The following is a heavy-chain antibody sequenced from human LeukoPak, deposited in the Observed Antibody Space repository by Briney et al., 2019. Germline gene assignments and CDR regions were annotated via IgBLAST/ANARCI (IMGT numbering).Heavy chain of an antibody. CDR3: ARSSSWYRFFTDY. CDR2: ISSSGSTI. V-gene: IGHV3-48*03. Sequence: GGSLRLSCAASGFTFSSYEMNWVRQAPGKGLEGVSYISSSGSTIYYADSVKGRFTISRDNAKNSLYLQMNSLRAEDTAVYYCARSSSWYRFFTDYWGQGTLVTVSS. D-gene: IGHD6-13*01. J-gene: IGHJ4*02. CDR1: GFTFSSYE.